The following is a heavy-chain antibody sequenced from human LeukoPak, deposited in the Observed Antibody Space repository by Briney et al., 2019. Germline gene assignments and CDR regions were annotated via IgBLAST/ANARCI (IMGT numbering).Heavy chain of an antibody. CDR1: GGSISSYY. D-gene: IGHD6-13*01. CDR2: IYYSGST. J-gene: IGHJ4*02. Sequence: SETLSLTCTVSGGSISSYYWSWIRQPPGKGLEWIGYIYYSGSTNYNPSLKSRVTISVDTSKNQFSLKLSSVTAADTAVYYCARDTDSSSNLFDYWGQGTLVTVSS. V-gene: IGHV4-59*01. CDR3: ARDTDSSSNLFDY.